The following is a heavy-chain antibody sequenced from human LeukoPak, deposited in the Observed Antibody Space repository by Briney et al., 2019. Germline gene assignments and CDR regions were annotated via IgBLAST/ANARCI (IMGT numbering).Heavy chain of an antibody. CDR2: IKSRNRGETV. D-gene: IGHD1-26*01. J-gene: IGHJ4*02. CDR1: GFTFSDAW. CDR3: TTDGSTTLSNTFDY. Sequence: GGSLRLSCAASGFTFSDAWMNWVRLAPGKGLEWVGRIKSRNRGETVDYAAPVKGRFTISRDDSKTTVYLQMNSLKTEGTAIYYCTTDGSTTLSNTFDYWGQGTLVTVSS. V-gene: IGHV3-15*01.